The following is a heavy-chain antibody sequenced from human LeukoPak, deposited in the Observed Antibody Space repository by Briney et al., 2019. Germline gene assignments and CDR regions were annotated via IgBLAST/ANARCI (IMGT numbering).Heavy chain of an antibody. CDR1: GYSFTSYW. V-gene: IGHV5-51*01. CDR2: IFAGDSDT. Sequence: GESLKISCKGSGYSFTSYWFGWVRQMPGKGRGWLGIIFAGDSDTSYRPSFQGQVTISADKSISTAYLQWSSLKASDTAMYYCARQDGTFGGVIVIPGDYWGQGTLVTVSS. D-gene: IGHD3-16*02. CDR3: ARQDGTFGGVIVIPGDY. J-gene: IGHJ4*02.